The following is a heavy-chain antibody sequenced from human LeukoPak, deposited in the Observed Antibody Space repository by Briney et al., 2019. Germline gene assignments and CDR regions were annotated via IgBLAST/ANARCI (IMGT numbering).Heavy chain of an antibody. CDR2: ISYDGSNK. V-gene: IGHV3-30*03. J-gene: IGHJ4*02. D-gene: IGHD3-16*01. Sequence: PGGSLRLSCAASGFTFSSYGMHWVRQAPGKGLEWVAVISYDGSNKYYADSVKGRFTISRDNAKNTLNLQMNSLRAEDTAVYFCARDGSAYNLDYWGQGVLVTVSS. CDR1: GFTFSSYG. CDR3: ARDGSAYNLDY.